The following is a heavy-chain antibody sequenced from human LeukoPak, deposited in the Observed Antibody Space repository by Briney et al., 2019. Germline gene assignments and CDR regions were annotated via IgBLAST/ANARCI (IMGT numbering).Heavy chain of an antibody. D-gene: IGHD5-12*01. CDR3: ARDYSGWSLDP. CDR2: ISSSSSTI. J-gene: IGHJ5*02. CDR1: GFTFSSYT. Sequence: GGSLRLSCAASGFTFSSYTLNWVRQAPGKGLEWVSYISSSSSTIYYADSVKGRFTISRDNAKNSLSLQMNSLRAEDTAVYYCARDYSGWSLDPWGQGTLVTVSS. V-gene: IGHV3-48*01.